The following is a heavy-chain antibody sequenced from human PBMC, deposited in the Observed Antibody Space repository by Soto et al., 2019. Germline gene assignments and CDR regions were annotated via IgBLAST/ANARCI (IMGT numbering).Heavy chain of an antibody. CDR1: GCH. CDR2: IYYSGST. Sequence: GCHRSLKSKHPGKGLEWIGYIYYSGSTYYNPSLKSRVTISVDTSKNQFSLKLSSVTAADTAVYYCARDGRGAYGMDVWGQGTTVTVSS. CDR3: ARDGRGAYGMDV. J-gene: IGHJ6*02. D-gene: IGHD1-26*01. V-gene: IGHV4-31*02.